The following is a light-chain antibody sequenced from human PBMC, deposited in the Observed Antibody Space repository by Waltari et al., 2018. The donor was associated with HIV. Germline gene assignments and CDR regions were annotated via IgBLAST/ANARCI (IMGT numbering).Light chain of an antibody. V-gene: IGLV3-19*01. J-gene: IGLJ3*02. CDR1: SLRQYY. CDR3: NSRDSSGNHLV. CDR2: GKN. Sequence: SSELTQDPAVSVALGQPVRLTCQGDSLRQYYGTWYQQKPGQAPVLVHYGKNNRPSGIPDRFSGSTSGSTTSLTIAGAQAEDEADYYCNSRDSSGNHLVFGGGTKLTVL.